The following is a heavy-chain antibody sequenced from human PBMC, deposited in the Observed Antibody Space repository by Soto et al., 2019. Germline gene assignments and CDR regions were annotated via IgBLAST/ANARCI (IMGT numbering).Heavy chain of an antibody. J-gene: IGHJ4*02. D-gene: IGHD6-19*01. CDR2: MNPNNGNT. CDR1: GSTFTSYD. Sequence: QVQLVQSGAEVKKPGASVKVSCKASGSTFTSYDINWVRQATGHGLEWMGWMNPNNGNTGYAQTYQGRVTMTRNTSISTAYMELSSLRSEDTAVYYCASTPPQWLVTYWGQGTLVTVSS. V-gene: IGHV1-8*01. CDR3: ASTPPQWLVTY.